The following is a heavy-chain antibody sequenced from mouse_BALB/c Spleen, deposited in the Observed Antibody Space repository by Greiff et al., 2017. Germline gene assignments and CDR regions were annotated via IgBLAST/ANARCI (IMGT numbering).Heavy chain of an antibody. V-gene: IGHV1S81*02. D-gene: IGHD5-1*01. CDR3: TGFVPPFAY. Sequence: QVHVKQSGAELVKPGASVKLSCKASGYTFTSYYMYWVKQRPGQGLEWIGEINPSNGGTNFNEKFKSKATLTVDKSSSTAYMQLSSLTSEDSAVYYCTGFVPPFAYWGEGTLVTVSA. CDR2: INPSNGGT. CDR1: GYTFTSYY. J-gene: IGHJ3*01.